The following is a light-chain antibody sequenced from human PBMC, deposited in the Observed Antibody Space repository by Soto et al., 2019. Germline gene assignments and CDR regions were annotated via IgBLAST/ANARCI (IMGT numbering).Light chain of an antibody. CDR3: QSYDSSLSVV. V-gene: IGLV1-40*01. CDR1: SANIGAGYD. Sequence: QSVLTQPPSVSGSPGQRVTISCTGSSANIGAGYDVPWYQQLPGTAPKLLIYGNSNRPSGVPDRFSGSKSGTSASLAITGLQAEDEADYYCQSYDSSLSVVFGRGTKLTVL. J-gene: IGLJ2*01. CDR2: GNS.